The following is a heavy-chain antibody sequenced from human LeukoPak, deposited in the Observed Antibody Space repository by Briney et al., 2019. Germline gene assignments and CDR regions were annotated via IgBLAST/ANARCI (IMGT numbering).Heavy chain of an antibody. J-gene: IGHJ4*02. V-gene: IGHV3-48*01. D-gene: IGHD6-19*01. CDR3: ASWQGYNSGWYGVDY. CDR1: GFTFSSYS. CDR2: ISSSSSTI. Sequence: GGSLRLSCAASGFTFSSYSMNWVRQAPGKGLEWVSYISSSSSTIYYADSVKGRFTISRDNSKNTLYLQMNSVRAEDTAVYYCASWQGYNSGWYGVDYWGQGTLVTVSS.